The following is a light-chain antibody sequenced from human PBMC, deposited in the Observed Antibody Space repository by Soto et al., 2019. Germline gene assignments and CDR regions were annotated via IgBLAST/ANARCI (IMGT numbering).Light chain of an antibody. CDR2: AAT. V-gene: IGKV1-39*01. J-gene: IGKJ4*01. CDR1: QNSNTF. Sequence: NQMIQSRFSLSASVGDRVTITCRASQNSNTFLNWFQQKPGKAPKLLIYAATSLQSGVPPRFSGSGSGTDFTLTISTLQPEDFASFYSQQSYSIPLTLGGGTKVEI. CDR3: QQSYSIPLT.